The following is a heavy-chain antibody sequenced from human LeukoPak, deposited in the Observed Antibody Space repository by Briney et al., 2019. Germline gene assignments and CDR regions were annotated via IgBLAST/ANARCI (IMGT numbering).Heavy chain of an antibody. J-gene: IGHJ3*02. D-gene: IGHD3-22*01. CDR3: ARDRTHYYYDRSGYYHQDAFDI. CDR2: IIPILGIS. Sequence: SVKVSCKASGGSFSRYPINWVRQAPGQGLEWLGRIIPILGISNYAQKFQDRVTITEDKATSTAYMELRSLRSEDTTVYYCARDRTHYYYDRSGYYHQDAFDIWGQGTMVTVSS. V-gene: IGHV1-69*04. CDR1: GGSFSRYP.